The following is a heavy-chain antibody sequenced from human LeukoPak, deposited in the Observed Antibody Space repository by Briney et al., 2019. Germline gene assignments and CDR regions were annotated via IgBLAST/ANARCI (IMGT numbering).Heavy chain of an antibody. V-gene: IGHV4-4*07. CDR3: ARNAEDCSGGCYGGWFDP. D-gene: IGHD2-15*01. Sequence: SETLSLTCTVSGGSINGYFWSWIRRPAGKGLEWIGHIHRSGVTDYNPSLKSRVTVSVDTSKSQLSLKLTSVTAADTAVYYCARNAEDCSGGCYGGWFDPWGQGTLVTVSS. J-gene: IGHJ5*02. CDR1: GGSINGYF. CDR2: IHRSGVT.